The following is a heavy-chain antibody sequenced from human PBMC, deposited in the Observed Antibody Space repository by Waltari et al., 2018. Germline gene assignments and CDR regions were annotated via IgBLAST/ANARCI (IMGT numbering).Heavy chain of an antibody. J-gene: IGHJ4*02. CDR3: ASPVGELLKPLDY. CDR1: GFTFSSYE. CDR2: ISSSGSTI. V-gene: IGHV3-48*03. D-gene: IGHD3-10*01. Sequence: EVQLVESGGGLVQPGGSLRLSCAASGFTFSSYEMNWVRQAPGKVLGWVSYISSSGSTIYYADSVKGRFTISRDNAKNSLYLQMNSLRAEDTAVYYCASPVGELLKPLDYWGQGTLVTVSS.